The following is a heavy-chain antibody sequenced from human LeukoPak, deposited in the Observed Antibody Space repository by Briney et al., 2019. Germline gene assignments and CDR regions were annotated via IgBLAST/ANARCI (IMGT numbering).Heavy chain of an antibody. CDR1: GYTFTGYY. CDR2: INPNSGGT. CDR3: ARSSAARSGLWFDP. V-gene: IGHV1-2*02. D-gene: IGHD3-3*01. J-gene: IGHJ5*02. Sequence: GASVKVSCKASGYTFTGYYMHWVRQAPGQGLEWMGWINPNSGGTNYAQQFQGRVTMTRDTSISTAYMELSRLRSDDTAVYYCARSSAARSGLWFDPWGQGTLVTVSS.